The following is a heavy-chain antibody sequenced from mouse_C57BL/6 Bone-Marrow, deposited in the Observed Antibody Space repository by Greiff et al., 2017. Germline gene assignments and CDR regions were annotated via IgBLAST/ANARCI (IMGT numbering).Heavy chain of an antibody. D-gene: IGHD2-4*01. CDR1: GYTFTSYG. Sequence: VQLQQSGAELARPGASVKLSCKASGYTFTSYGISWVKQRTGQGLEWIGEIYPRSGNTYYNEKYKGKATLTADKSSSTASMELRSLTSEDSAVNFRERSTMMRAINYCDMDDWGQGTSVT. J-gene: IGHJ4*01. V-gene: IGHV1-81*01. CDR3: ERSTMMRAINYCDMDD. CDR2: IYPRSGNT.